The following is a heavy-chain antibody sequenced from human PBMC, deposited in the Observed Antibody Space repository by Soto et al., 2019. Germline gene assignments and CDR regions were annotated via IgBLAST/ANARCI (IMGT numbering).Heavy chain of an antibody. CDR1: GGSFSGYY. Sequence: SETLSLTCAVYGGSFSGYYWSWIRQPPGKGLEWIGEINHSGSTNYSPSLKSRVTISVDTSKNQFSLKLSSVTAADTAVYYCARAKKRRLDYWGQGTLVTVSS. CDR2: INHSGST. CDR3: ARAKKRRLDY. D-gene: IGHD1-1*01. J-gene: IGHJ4*02. V-gene: IGHV4-34*01.